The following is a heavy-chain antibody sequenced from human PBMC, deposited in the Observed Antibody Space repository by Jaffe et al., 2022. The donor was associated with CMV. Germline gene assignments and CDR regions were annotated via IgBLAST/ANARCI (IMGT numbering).Heavy chain of an antibody. J-gene: IGHJ4*02. V-gene: IGHV4-39*01. CDR3: ARHGYKSSGYNYDAFVGFFDY. CDR1: GGSIRSSSYY. D-gene: IGHD3-22*01. CDR2: MYYNGKT. Sequence: QLQLQESGPGLVKPSETLSLTCTVSGGSIRSSSYYWGWIRQPPGKGLEWIGSMYYNGKTYYNPSLKSRVTISVGTPKNQFSLELSSVTAADTAIYYCARHGYKSSGYNYDAFVGFFDYWGQGTLVTVSS.